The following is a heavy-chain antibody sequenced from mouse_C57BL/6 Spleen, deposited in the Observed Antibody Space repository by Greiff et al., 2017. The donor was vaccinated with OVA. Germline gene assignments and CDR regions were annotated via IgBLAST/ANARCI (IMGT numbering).Heavy chain of an antibody. J-gene: IGHJ3*01. CDR3: ARDHSDGYWFAY. Sequence: VQLQQPGAELVRPGSSVKLSCKASGYTFTSYWMHWVKQRPIQGLEWIGNIDPSDSETHYNQKFKDKATLTVDKSSSTAYMQLSSLTSEDSAVYYCARDHSDGYWFAYWGQGTLVTVSA. CDR1: GYTFTSYW. D-gene: IGHD2-3*01. V-gene: IGHV1-52*01. CDR2: IDPSDSET.